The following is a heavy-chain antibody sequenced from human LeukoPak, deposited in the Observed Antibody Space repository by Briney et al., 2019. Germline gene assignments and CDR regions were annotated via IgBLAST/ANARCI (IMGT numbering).Heavy chain of an antibody. J-gene: IGHJ4*02. CDR2: TYYRSKWYS. V-gene: IGHV6-1*01. CDR1: GDSVSSNSAA. Sequence: SQTLSLTCAISGDSVSSNSAAWNWIRQSPSRGLEWLGRTYYRSKWYSYYAASVKSRITINPDTSKNQFSLQLKSVTPEDTAVYFGARMVGLVSDYWGQGTLVTGPS. D-gene: IGHD3-10*01. CDR3: ARMVGLVSDY.